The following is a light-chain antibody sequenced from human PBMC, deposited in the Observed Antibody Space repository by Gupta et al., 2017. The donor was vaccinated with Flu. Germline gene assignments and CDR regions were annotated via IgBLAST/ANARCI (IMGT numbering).Light chain of an antibody. CDR2: GAS. Sequence: EIVLTQSPGTLSLSAGERVTLSCRASQSVSSGYLAWYQQKPGQAPRLLIYGASGRATGVPDRFSGTGSGTDFSLSISRLEPEDFAVYYCQQYAISPYSFGRGTKLEIK. V-gene: IGKV3-20*01. CDR1: QSVSSGY. CDR3: QQYAISPYS. J-gene: IGKJ2*03.